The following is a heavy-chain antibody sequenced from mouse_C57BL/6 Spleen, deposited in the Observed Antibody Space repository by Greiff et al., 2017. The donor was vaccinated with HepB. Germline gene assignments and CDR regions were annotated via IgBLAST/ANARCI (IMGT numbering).Heavy chain of an antibody. CDR2: INPYNGGT. CDR1: GYTFTDYY. Sequence: EVHLVESGPVLVKPGASVKMSCKASGYTFTDYYMNWVKQSHGKSLEWIGVINPYNGGTSYNQKFKGKATLTVDKSSSTAYMELNSLTSEDSAVYYCARRGSNPYFDYWGQGTTLTVSS. J-gene: IGHJ2*01. CDR3: ARRGSNPYFDY. V-gene: IGHV1-19*01. D-gene: IGHD2-5*01.